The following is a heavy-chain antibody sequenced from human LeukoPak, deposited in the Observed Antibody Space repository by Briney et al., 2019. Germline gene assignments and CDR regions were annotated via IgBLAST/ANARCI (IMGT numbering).Heavy chain of an antibody. V-gene: IGHV4-39*01. Sequence: PSETLSLTCTVSGGSISSSSYHWGWIRQPPGKGLEWIGSIYYSGSTYYNPSLKSRVTISVDTSKNQFSLKLSSVTAADTAVYYCARPNWNYGSKAFDIWGQGTMVTVSS. CDR3: ARPNWNYGSKAFDI. CDR2: IYYSGST. J-gene: IGHJ3*02. D-gene: IGHD1-7*01. CDR1: GGSISSSSYH.